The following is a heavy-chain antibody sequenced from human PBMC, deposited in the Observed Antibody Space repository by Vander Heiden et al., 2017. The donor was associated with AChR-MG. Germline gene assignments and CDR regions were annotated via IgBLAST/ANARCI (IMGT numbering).Heavy chain of an antibody. Sequence: QLQLQESGPGLASHAQSLSPPCTVPAASSSTGGHYWSWIRQHPGKGLEWMGYIDYRGTTFYNPSLKSRLTMSVDTSNSRFSLRLNSVTAADTAVFYCARVTPLRDGYNHDSWGQGTLVTVSS. CDR1: AASSSTGGHY. CDR3: ARVTPLRDGYNHDS. D-gene: IGHD5-12*01. J-gene: IGHJ4*02. CDR2: IDYRGTT. V-gene: IGHV4-31*03.